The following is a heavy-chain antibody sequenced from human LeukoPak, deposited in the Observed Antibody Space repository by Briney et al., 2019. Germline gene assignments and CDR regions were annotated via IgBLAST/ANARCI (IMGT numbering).Heavy chain of an antibody. Sequence: PSETLSLTCAVYGGSFSGYYWSWIRQPPGKGLEWIGEINHSGSTNYNPSLKSRVTISVDTSKNQFSLKLSSVTAADTAVYYCVKFPHNYDILTGYYDYWGQGTLVTVSS. CDR2: INHSGST. V-gene: IGHV4-34*01. J-gene: IGHJ4*02. D-gene: IGHD3-9*01. CDR3: VKFPHNYDILTGYYDY. CDR1: GGSFSGYY.